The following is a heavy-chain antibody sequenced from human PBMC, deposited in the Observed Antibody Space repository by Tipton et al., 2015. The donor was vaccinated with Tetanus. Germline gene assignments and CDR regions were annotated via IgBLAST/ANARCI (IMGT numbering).Heavy chain of an antibody. J-gene: IGHJ3*01. D-gene: IGHD1-26*01. CDR2: IYYSGST. CDR1: GGSISSYY. Sequence: TLSLTCTVSGGSISSYYWSWIRQPPGKGLEWIGYIYYSGSTNYNPSLKSRVTISVDTSKNQFSLKLSPVTAADTAVYYCARGATLVGPNDAFDLWGQGTLVTVSS. CDR3: ARGATLVGPNDAFDL. V-gene: IGHV4-59*01.